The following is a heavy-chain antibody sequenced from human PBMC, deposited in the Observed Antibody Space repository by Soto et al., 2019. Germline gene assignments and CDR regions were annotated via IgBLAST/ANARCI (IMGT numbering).Heavy chain of an antibody. CDR3: AKDVTRILEWSFSYDAFDI. CDR1: GFTFSDYY. Sequence: GGSLRLSCAASGFTFSDYYMSWIRQAPGKGLEWVSYISSSGSTIYYADSVKGRFTISRDNAKNSLYLQMNSLRAEDTAVYYCAKDVTRILEWSFSYDAFDIWGQGTMVTVSS. D-gene: IGHD3-3*01. J-gene: IGHJ3*02. CDR2: ISSSGSTI. V-gene: IGHV3-11*04.